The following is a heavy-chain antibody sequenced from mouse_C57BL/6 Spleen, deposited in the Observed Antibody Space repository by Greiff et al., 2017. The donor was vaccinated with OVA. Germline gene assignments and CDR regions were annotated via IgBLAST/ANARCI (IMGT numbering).Heavy chain of an antibody. Sequence: VQLQQPGAELVRPGPSVKLSCKASGYTFTSYWMHWVKQRPGQGLEWIGVIDPSDSYTNYNQKFKGKATLTVDTSSSTAYMQLSSLTSEDSAVYYCARYGSSPFDYWGQGTTLTVSS. CDR2: IDPSDSYT. CDR1: GYTFTSYW. D-gene: IGHD1-1*01. V-gene: IGHV1-59*01. CDR3: ARYGSSPFDY. J-gene: IGHJ2*01.